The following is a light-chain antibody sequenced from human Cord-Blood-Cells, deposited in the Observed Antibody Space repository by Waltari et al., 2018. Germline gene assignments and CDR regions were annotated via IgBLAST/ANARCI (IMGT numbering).Light chain of an antibody. Sequence: SDVGGYNYVSWYQQHPGKAPKLMIYDVSNRPSGVSNRFSGSKSGNTASLTISGLQAEDEADYYCSSYTSSSTPLFGGGTKLTVL. CDR1: SDVGGYNY. CDR3: SSYTSSSTPL. J-gene: IGLJ3*02. CDR2: DVS. V-gene: IGLV2-14*04.